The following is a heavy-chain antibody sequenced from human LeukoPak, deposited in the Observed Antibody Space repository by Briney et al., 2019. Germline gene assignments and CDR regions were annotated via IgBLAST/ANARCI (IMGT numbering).Heavy chain of an antibody. D-gene: IGHD5-18*01. Sequence: GGSLGLSCAASGFTFSSYAMHWVRQAPGKGLEWVAVISYDGSNKYYADSVKGRFTISRDNSKNTLYLQMNSLRAEDTAVYYCARDGTAMAFDYWGQGTLVTVSS. CDR3: ARDGTAMAFDY. J-gene: IGHJ4*02. CDR1: GFTFSSYA. CDR2: ISYDGSNK. V-gene: IGHV3-30-3*01.